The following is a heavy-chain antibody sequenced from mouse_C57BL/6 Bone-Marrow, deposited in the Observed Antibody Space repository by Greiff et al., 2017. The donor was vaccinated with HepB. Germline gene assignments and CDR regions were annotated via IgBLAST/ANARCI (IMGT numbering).Heavy chain of an antibody. CDR3: AILYDYDAWYFDV. J-gene: IGHJ1*03. V-gene: IGHV1-7*01. D-gene: IGHD2-4*01. CDR1: GYTFTSYW. CDR2: INPSSGYT. Sequence: VQLQQSGAELAKPGASVKLSCKASGYTFTSYWMHWVKQRPGQGLEWIGYINPSSGYTKYNQKFKDKATLTADKSSSSAYMQLSSLTYEDSAVYYWAILYDYDAWYFDVWGTVTTVTVSS.